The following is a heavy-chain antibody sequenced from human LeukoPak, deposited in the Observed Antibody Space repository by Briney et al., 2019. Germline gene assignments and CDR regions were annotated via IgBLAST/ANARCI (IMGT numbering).Heavy chain of an antibody. D-gene: IGHD2/OR15-2a*01. V-gene: IGHV4-4*07. CDR3: ATEGDSTAELAY. J-gene: IGHJ4*02. CDR2: IYTSGSY. Sequence: SETLSLTCTVSGGSISSNYWTWIRQPAGKGLEWIGRIYTSGSYNYNPSLNSRVTMSVDTFRNQVSLRVRSVTAADTAVYYCATEGDSTAELAYWGQGTLVTVSS. CDR1: GGSISSNY.